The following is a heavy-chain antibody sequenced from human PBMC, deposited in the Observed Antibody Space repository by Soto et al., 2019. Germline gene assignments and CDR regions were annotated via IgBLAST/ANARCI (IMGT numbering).Heavy chain of an antibody. CDR1: GFTFSSYA. V-gene: IGHV3-30-3*01. CDR3: ARDRWESVVVTPGY. Sequence: QVQLVESGGGVVQPGRSLRLSCAASGFTFSSYAMHWVRQAPGKGLEWVAVISYDGSNKYYADSVKGRFTISRDNSKNTLYLQMNSLRAEDTAVYYCARDRWESVVVTPGYWGQGTLVTVSS. D-gene: IGHD3-22*01. CDR2: ISYDGSNK. J-gene: IGHJ4*02.